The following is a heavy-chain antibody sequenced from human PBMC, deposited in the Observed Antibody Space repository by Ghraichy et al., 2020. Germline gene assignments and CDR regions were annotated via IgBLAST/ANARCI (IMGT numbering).Heavy chain of an antibody. J-gene: IGHJ2*01. V-gene: IGHV4-31*03. CDR1: GGSISSGGYY. CDR2: IYYSGST. CDR3: TARVAATLLKRRNWYFDL. Sequence: SETLSLTCTVSGGSISSGGYYWSWIRQHPGKGLEWIGYIYYSGSTYYNPSLKSRVTISVDTSKNQFSLKLSSVTAADTAVYYCTARVAATLLKRRNWYFDLWGRGTLVTVSS. D-gene: IGHD2-15*01.